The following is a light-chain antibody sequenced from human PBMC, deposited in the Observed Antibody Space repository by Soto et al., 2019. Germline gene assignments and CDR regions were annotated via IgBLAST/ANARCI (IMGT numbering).Light chain of an antibody. J-gene: IGLJ1*01. V-gene: IGLV2-14*01. CDR3: SSYTSSSTGV. CDR1: SSDVGGYNY. CDR2: EVN. Sequence: QSALTQPASVSGSPGQSITISCTGTSSDVGGYNYVSWYQQHPGKAPKLMIYEVNYRPSGVSNRLSGSKSGNTASLTISGLQAEDEADYYCSSYTSSSTGVFGTGTKGTLL.